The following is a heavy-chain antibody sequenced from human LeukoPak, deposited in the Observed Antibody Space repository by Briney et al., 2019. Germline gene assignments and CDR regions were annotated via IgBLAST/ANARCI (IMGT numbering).Heavy chain of an antibody. J-gene: IGHJ4*02. CDR1: GGSISTYY. CDR3: ARGGEMATIPPYFDY. D-gene: IGHD5-24*01. Sequence: SETLSLSCSVSGGSISTYYWSWIRQPAGKGLEWIGRIYTTGGTNYNPSLKSRVTMSVDTSKNQFSLKLSSGTAADTAVYYCARGGEMATIPPYFDYWGQGTLVTVSS. CDR2: IYTTGGT. V-gene: IGHV4-4*07.